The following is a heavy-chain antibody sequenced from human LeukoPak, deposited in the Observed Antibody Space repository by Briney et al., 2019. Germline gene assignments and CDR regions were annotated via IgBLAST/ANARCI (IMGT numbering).Heavy chain of an antibody. CDR3: ARDNSVGDIAWWFDP. V-gene: IGHV1-46*01. J-gene: IGHJ5*02. Sequence: ASVKVSCKASGYSFTGHYMHWVRQAPGQGLEWMGLINPSGSSTLYAQKFQGRVTMTRDMSTTTDYMELSSLRSEDTAVYYCARDNSVGDIAWWFDPWGQGTLVTVSS. D-gene: IGHD3-16*02. CDR2: INPSGSST. CDR1: GYSFTGHY.